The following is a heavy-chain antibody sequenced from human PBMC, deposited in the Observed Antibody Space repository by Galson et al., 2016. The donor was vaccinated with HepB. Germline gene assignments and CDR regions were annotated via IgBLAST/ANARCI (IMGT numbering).Heavy chain of an antibody. Sequence: SMRLPCAVSGFTFSSYWMSWVRQGPGKGLEWVAIIKQDGSEKYYVDSVKGRFTISRDNAKKSLYLQMNSLRAEDTAVYYCARVGIGSSWYFDYWGQGTLVTVSS. CDR3: ARVGIGSSWYFDY. CDR2: IKQDGSEK. CDR1: GFTFSSYW. J-gene: IGHJ4*02. V-gene: IGHV3-7*01. D-gene: IGHD6-13*01.